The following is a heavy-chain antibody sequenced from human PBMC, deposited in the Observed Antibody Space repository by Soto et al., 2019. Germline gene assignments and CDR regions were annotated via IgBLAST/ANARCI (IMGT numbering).Heavy chain of an antibody. CDR2: IYYSGST. D-gene: IGHD3-3*01. Sequence: QVQLQESGPGLVKPSETLSLTCTVSGGSVSSGSYYWSWIRQPPGKGLEWIGYIYYSGSTNYNPSLKSRVTISVDTYKNQFSLKLSAVTAADTAVYYCARGSDGMDVWGQGTTVTVSS. V-gene: IGHV4-61*01. CDR3: ARGSDGMDV. J-gene: IGHJ6*02. CDR1: GGSVSSGSYY.